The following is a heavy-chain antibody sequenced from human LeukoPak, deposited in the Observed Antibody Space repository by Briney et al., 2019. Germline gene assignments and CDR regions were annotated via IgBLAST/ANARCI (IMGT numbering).Heavy chain of an antibody. CDR3: ARGQGFLEWLKKNWIDP. V-gene: IGHV4-34*01. D-gene: IGHD3-3*01. CDR1: GGSFSGYY. CDR2: INHSGST. J-gene: IGHJ5*02. Sequence: SETLSLTCAVNGGSFSGYYWSWIRQPPGKGLEWIGEINHSGSTNYNPSLKSRVTISVDTSKNQFSLKLSSVTAADTAVYYCARGQGFLEWLKKNWIDPWGQGTLVTVSS.